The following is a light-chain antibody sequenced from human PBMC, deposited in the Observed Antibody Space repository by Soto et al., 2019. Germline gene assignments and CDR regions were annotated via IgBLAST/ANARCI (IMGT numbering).Light chain of an antibody. CDR1: QSISRY. Sequence: IQMTQSPSSLSASVGDRVTIPCRASQSISRYLNWYQQKPGKAPNLLIYVASSLQSEVPSRFSGSGSGTDFTLAISSLQPEDSATYYCLQDINYPWTFGQGTKVDIK. V-gene: IGKV1-6*01. CDR2: VAS. J-gene: IGKJ1*01. CDR3: LQDINYPWT.